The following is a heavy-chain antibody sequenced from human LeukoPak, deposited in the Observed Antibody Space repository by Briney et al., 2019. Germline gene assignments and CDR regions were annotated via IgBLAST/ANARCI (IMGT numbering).Heavy chain of an antibody. CDR1: GFTFSSYD. J-gene: IGHJ5*02. V-gene: IGHV3-13*01. CDR2: IGTAGDT. CDR3: ARDHLQLGISP. Sequence: GGSLRLSCAASGFTFSSYDMHWVRQATGKGLEWVSAIGTAGDTYYPGSVKGRFTISRENAKNSLYLQMNSLRAEDTAVYYCARDHLQLGISPWGQGTLVTVSS. D-gene: IGHD7-27*01.